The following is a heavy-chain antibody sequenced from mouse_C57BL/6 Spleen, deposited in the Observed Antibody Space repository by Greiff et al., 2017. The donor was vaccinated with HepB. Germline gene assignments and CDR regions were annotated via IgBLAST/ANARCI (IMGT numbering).Heavy chain of an antibody. D-gene: IGHD2-3*01. J-gene: IGHJ4*01. Sequence: QVQLQQPGAELVRPGTSVKLSCKASGYTFTSYWMHWVKQRPGQGLEWIGVIDPSDSYTNYNQKFKGKATLTVDTSSSTAYMQLSSLTSEDSAVYYCARIYDGYYGAMDYWGQGTSVTVSS. CDR1: GYTFTSYW. CDR2: IDPSDSYT. V-gene: IGHV1-59*01. CDR3: ARIYDGYYGAMDY.